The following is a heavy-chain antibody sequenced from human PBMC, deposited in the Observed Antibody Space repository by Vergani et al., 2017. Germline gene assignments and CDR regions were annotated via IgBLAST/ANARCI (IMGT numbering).Heavy chain of an antibody. J-gene: IGHJ4*02. CDR1: GGSISSYY. D-gene: IGHD6-19*01. CDR2: IYYSGST. Sequence: QVQLQESGPGLVKPSETLSLTCTVSGGSISSYYWSWIRQPPGKGLEWIGYIYYSGSTNYNPSLKSRVTISVDTSKNQFSLKLSSVTAADTAVYYCARPKLNSGWYVWGQGTLVTVSS. V-gene: IGHV4-59*08. CDR3: ARPKLNSGWYV.